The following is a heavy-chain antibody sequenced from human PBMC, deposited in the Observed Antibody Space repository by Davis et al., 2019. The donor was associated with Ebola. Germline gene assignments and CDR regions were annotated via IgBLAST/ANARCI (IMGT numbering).Heavy chain of an antibody. D-gene: IGHD3-10*01. V-gene: IGHV3-15*05. Sequence: PGGSLRLSCAVSGFTFSNAWMYWVRQAPGKGPEWVGRIQTTTDGGSTDYAAPVRGRFTISRDDSRNTLSLQMNDLKTEDTAVYYCTTTTVRGNHNGFSWGQGTLVTVSS. CDR3: TTTTVRGNHNGFS. CDR2: IQTTTDGGST. J-gene: IGHJ5*02. CDR1: GFTFSNAW.